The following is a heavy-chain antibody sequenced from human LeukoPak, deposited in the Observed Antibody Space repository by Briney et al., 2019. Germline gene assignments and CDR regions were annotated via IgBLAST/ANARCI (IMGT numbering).Heavy chain of an antibody. CDR3: ARVGPSNYYDSSEYFQH. V-gene: IGHV1-69*06. CDR2: IIPIFGTA. CDR1: GGTFSSYA. D-gene: IGHD3-22*01. J-gene: IGHJ1*01. Sequence: ASVKVSCKASGGTFSSYAISWVRQAPGQGLEWMGGIIPIFGTANYAQKFQGRVTITADKSTSTAYMELSSLRSEDTAVYYCARVGPSNYYDSSEYFQHWGQGTLVTVSS.